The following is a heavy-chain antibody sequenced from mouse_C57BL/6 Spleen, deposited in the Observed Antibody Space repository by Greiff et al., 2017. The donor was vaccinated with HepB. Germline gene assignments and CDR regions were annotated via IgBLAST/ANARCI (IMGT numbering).Heavy chain of an antibody. CDR1: GFTFSSYA. CDR2: ISSGGDYI. J-gene: IGHJ2*01. Sequence: EVHLVESGEGLVKPGGSLKLSCAASGFTFSSYAMSWVRQTPEKRLEWVAYISSGGDYICYADTVKGRFTISRDNARNTLYLQMSSLKSEDTAMYYCTRDRDYGSYYFDYWGQGTTLTVSS. V-gene: IGHV5-9-1*02. CDR3: TRDRDYGSYYFDY. D-gene: IGHD1-1*01.